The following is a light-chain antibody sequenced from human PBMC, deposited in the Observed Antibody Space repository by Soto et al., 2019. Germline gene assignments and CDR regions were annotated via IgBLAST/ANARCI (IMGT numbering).Light chain of an antibody. CDR2: KAS. J-gene: IGKJ4*02. Sequence: DIQMTQSPSTLSASVGDRVTITCRASQNIRSWLAWYQQKPGKAPRLLIYKASSLESGVPSRFSGSGSGTEFTLTISSLQPDDSATYYCQQYDSSSTFGGGTKGDIK. CDR1: QNIRSW. V-gene: IGKV1-5*03. CDR3: QQYDSSST.